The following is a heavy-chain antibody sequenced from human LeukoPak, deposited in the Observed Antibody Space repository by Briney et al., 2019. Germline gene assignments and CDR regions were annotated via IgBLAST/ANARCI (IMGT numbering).Heavy chain of an antibody. CDR2: ISVYRGNR. Sequence: ASVKVSCKTSGYIFTSYGIGWVRQAPGQGLEWMGWISVYRGNRNFAQNLQGRVTLTTDTSTNTAYMELRSLTSDDTRAYYCGRVVKYDNRADVFDVWGQGTKATVSS. CDR3: GRVVKYDNRADVFDV. V-gene: IGHV1-18*01. D-gene: IGHD3-22*01. J-gene: IGHJ3*01. CDR1: GYIFTSYG.